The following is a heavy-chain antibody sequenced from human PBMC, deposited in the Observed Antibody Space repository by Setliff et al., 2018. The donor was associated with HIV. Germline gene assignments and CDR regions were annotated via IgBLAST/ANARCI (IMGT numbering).Heavy chain of an antibody. CDR2: IIPIYGTA. CDR3: ARKGSGSSFDFEY. V-gene: IGHV1-69*05. D-gene: IGHD3-10*01. J-gene: IGHJ4*02. CDR1: GGTWSSYA. Sequence: SVKVSCKASGGTWSSYAISWVRQAPGQGLEWMGRIIPIYGTANNAQKFQGRVTLTRDTSASTAYMELSSLRSEDPAVYYCARKGSGSSFDFEYWGQGTLVTVSS.